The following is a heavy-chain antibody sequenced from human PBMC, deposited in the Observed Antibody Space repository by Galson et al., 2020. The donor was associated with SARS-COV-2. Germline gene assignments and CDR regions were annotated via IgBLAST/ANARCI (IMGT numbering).Heavy chain of an antibody. CDR1: GYTFTGYY. CDR2: ITPNSGGT. V-gene: IGHV1-2*02. J-gene: IGHJ4*02. Sequence: ASVKVSCKASGYTFTGYYMHWVRQAHGPGLEWMGWITPNSGGTNYAQKFQGRVTMTRDTSISTAYMELSRLRSDDTAVYYCARDRIAVAGTVTFDYWGQGTLVTVSS. CDR3: ARDRIAVAGTVTFDY. D-gene: IGHD6-19*01.